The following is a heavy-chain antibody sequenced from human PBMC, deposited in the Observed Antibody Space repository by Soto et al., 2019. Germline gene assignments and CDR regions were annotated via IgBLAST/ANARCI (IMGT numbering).Heavy chain of an antibody. Sequence: EVQLLESGGGWVQPGGSLRLSCAVSGFTFSNYALTWVRQAPGKGLEWVSAISGSGGSTHYADSVKGRFTISRDKSKNTLYLQMNSLRAEDTAVYYCAKAPYYYGSRSYENWFDPWGQGTLVTVSS. CDR3: AKAPYYYGSRSYENWFDP. CDR1: GFTFSNYA. J-gene: IGHJ5*02. V-gene: IGHV3-23*01. D-gene: IGHD3-10*01. CDR2: ISGSGGST.